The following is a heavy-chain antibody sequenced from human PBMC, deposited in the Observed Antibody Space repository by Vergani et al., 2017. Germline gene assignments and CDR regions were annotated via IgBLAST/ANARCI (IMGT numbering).Heavy chain of an antibody. CDR3: ARRRHSGSYFWAPNWSDP. J-gene: IGHJ5*02. Sequence: EVPLIQSGTEERKPGESLKISCKDSGDNFNNYWIGWVRQMPGKGLEWMAVIYPLNAETVYSPSFQGQVTISADKSINTAYLQWSSLKATDTAMYYCARRRHSGSYFWAPNWSDPWGQGTLVTVSS. CDR2: IYPLNAET. CDR1: GDNFNNYW. V-gene: IGHV5-51*03. D-gene: IGHD3-10*01.